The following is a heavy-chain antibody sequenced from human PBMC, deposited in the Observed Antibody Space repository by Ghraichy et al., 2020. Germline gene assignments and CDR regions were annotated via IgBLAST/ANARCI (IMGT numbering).Heavy chain of an antibody. Sequence: SETLSLTCAVYGGSFSDYYWRWIRQPPGKGMEWIGEINHRGSTNYNPSLKSRVTISVDTSKNQFPLKLSSVTAADTAVYYCSRASYYYDSHLPGDYWGQGTLVTVSS. CDR3: SRASYYYDSHLPGDY. J-gene: IGHJ4*02. CDR2: INHRGST. D-gene: IGHD3-22*01. CDR1: GGSFSDYY. V-gene: IGHV4-34*01.